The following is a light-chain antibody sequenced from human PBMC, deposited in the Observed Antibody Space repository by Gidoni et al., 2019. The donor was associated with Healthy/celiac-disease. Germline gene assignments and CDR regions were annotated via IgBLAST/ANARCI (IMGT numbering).Light chain of an antibody. Sequence: DIHMPPSPSTLSASVGDRVTLTCRASQSISSCLAWYQQKPGKAPKLLIYKASSLESGVPSRFSGSGSGTEFTLTISSLQPDDFATYYCQQYNSYSRTFGQGTKVEIK. V-gene: IGKV1-5*03. CDR3: QQYNSYSRT. CDR2: KAS. J-gene: IGKJ1*01. CDR1: QSISSC.